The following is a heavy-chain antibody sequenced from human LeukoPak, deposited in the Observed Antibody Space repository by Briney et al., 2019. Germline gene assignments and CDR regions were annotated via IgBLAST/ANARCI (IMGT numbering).Heavy chain of an antibody. J-gene: IGHJ5*02. CDR3: AREGGAYCGGDCYTNWFDP. CDR2: FVSSSNYI. V-gene: IGHV3-21*01. D-gene: IGHD2-21*02. Sequence: GGSLRLSCAASGFTFSDYSMNWFRQAPGKGLKWSSFFVSSSNYIYYADSVKGRFTISRDNAKSSLYLEMNSLRAEDTAVYYCAREGGAYCGGDCYTNWFDPWGQGTLVTVSS. CDR1: GFTFSDYS.